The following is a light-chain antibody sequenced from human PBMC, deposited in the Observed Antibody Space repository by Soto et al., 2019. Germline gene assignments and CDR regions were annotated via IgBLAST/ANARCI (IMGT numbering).Light chain of an antibody. Sequence: DIQMTQSPSTLSASVGDRVTITCRASQSISSWLAWYQQKPGKAPKLLLYKASSVKSGVPSRFSGSGSGTDFTLTINSLQPDDYATYYCQEYSSHSRYTFGQGTKLEIK. CDR2: KAS. CDR3: QEYSSHSRYT. V-gene: IGKV1-5*03. CDR1: QSISSW. J-gene: IGKJ2*01.